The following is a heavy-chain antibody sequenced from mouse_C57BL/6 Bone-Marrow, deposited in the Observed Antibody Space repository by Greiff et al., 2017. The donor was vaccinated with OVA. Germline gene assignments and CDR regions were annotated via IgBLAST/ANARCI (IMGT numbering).Heavy chain of an antibody. D-gene: IGHD4-1*01. CDR1: GYTFTDYY. Sequence: VHVKQSGPVLVKPGASVKMSCKASGYTFTDYYMNWVKQSHGKSLEWIGVINPYNGGTSYNQKFKGKATLTVDKSSSTAYMELNSLTSEDSAVYYCARLGRYYFDYWGQGTTLTVSS. V-gene: IGHV1-19*01. CDR3: ARLGRYYFDY. CDR2: INPYNGGT. J-gene: IGHJ2*01.